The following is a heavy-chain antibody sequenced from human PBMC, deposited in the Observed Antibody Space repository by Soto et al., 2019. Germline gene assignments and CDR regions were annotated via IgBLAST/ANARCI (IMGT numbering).Heavy chain of an antibody. CDR1: GGSISSSSYY. CDR3: ARGMSGHNTDY. CDR2: IYYSGST. Sequence: NPSETLSLTCTVSGGSISSSSYYWGWIRQPPGKGLEWIGSIYYSGSTYYNPSLKSRVTISVDTSKNQFSLKLSSVTAADTAVYYCARGMSGHNTDYWGQGTLVTVSS. J-gene: IGHJ4*02. D-gene: IGHD1-26*01. V-gene: IGHV4-39*01.